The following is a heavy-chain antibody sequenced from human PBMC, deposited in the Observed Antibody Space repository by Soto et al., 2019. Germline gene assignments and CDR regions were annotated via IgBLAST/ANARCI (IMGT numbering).Heavy chain of an antibody. CDR2: VYYSGST. D-gene: IGHD1-1*01. CDR3: ARERTGDPTFFDY. CDR1: GGSVSSGDYY. J-gene: IGHJ4*02. V-gene: IGHV4-61*08. Sequence: PSETLSLTYTVSGGSVSSGDYYWSWIRQPPGKGLQWIGYVYYSGSTDYNPSLKSRVTISVDTSKNQFSLKLTSVTVADTAVYYCARERTGDPTFFDYWGQGTLVTVS.